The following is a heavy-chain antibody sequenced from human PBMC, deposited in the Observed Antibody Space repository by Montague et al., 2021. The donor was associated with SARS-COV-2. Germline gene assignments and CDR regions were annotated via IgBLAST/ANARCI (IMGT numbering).Heavy chain of an antibody. CDR2: IYHSGST. CDR3: PRVHPLWFGELLLDYYYYYGMDV. Sequence: SETLSLTCAVSGGSISSSNWWSWVRQPPGKGLEWIGEIYHSGSTNYNPSLKSRATLSVDKSKNQFSLKLSSVTAADTAVYYCPRVHPLWFGELLLDYYYYYGMDVWGQGTTVTVSS. D-gene: IGHD3-10*01. CDR1: GGSISSSNW. J-gene: IGHJ6*02. V-gene: IGHV4-4*02.